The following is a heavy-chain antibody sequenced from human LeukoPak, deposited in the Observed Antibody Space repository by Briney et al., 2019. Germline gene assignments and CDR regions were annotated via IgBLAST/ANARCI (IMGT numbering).Heavy chain of an antibody. CDR2: IYWNDDK. CDR1: GFSLSTSGVG. CDR3: AHTWRGDNGGPGGFDP. D-gene: IGHD7-27*01. V-gene: IGHV2-5*01. J-gene: IGHJ5*02. Sequence: SGPTLVKPTQTLTLTCTFSGFSLSTSGVGVGWIRQPPEKALEWLALIYWNDDKRYSPSLKSRLTITKDTSKNQVVLTMTNMDPVDTATYYCAHTWRGDNGGPGGFDPWGQGTLVTVSS.